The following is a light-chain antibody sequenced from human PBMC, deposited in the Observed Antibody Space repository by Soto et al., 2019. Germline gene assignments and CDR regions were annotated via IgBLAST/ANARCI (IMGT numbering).Light chain of an antibody. J-gene: IGLJ2*01. Sequence: QSALTQPASVSGSPGQSITISCTGTSSDVGGYNYVSWYQQHPGKAPKLMIYDVSNRPSGVSNRFSGSKSGNTASLTISGLQAEDEADYYCSSYTSSSTPLYELFGGGTQLTVL. V-gene: IGLV2-14*01. CDR3: SSYTSSSTPLYEL. CDR1: SSDVGGYNY. CDR2: DVS.